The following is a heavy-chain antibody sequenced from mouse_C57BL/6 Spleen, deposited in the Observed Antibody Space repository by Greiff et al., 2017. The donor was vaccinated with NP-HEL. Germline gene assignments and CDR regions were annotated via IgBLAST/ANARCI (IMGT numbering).Heavy chain of an antibody. CDR2: INPSTGGT. CDR3: ANYDYDDWYFDV. CDR1: GYSFTGYY. D-gene: IGHD2-4*01. V-gene: IGHV1-42*01. Sequence: EVQLQQSGPELVKPGASVKISCKASGYSFTGYYMNWVKQSPEKSLEWIGEINPSTGGTTYNQKFKAKATLTVDKSSSTAYMQLKSLTSEDSAVYYCANYDYDDWYFDVWGTVTTVTVSS. J-gene: IGHJ1*03.